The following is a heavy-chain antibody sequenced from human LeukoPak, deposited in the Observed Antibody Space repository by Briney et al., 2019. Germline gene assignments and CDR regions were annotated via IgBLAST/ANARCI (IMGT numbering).Heavy chain of an antibody. Sequence: PGGSLRLSCAASGFTFSSYAMHWVRQAPGKGLEWVALISYDGSNKYYADAVKGRFTISRDNSKNKLYLQINSWRAVDTGVYYCVIELWGSSFDYWGQGTLVTVSS. CDR3: VIELWGSSFDY. CDR1: GFTFSSYA. D-gene: IGHD3-16*01. V-gene: IGHV3-30-3*01. CDR2: ISYDGSNK. J-gene: IGHJ4*02.